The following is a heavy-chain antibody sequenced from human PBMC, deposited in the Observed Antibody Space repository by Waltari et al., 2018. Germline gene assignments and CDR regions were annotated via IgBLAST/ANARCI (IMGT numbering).Heavy chain of an antibody. CDR1: GGSIRGSYY. J-gene: IGHJ5*02. CDR2: VSSGGNT. D-gene: IGHD3-10*01. V-gene: IGHV4-39*01. Sequence: QLQLQESGPGLVKPSETLSLICTVSGGSIRGSYYGDWIRQSPGTGLEWIGDVSSGGNTNYNPSLKSRVTISTDTSKNQFSLRLSSVTAADTAVYYCARHRGVHTGYPGLDPWGQGTLVTVSS. CDR3: ARHRGVHTGYPGLDP.